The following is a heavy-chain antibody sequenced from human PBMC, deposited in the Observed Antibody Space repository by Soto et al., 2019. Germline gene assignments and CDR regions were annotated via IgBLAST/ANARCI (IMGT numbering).Heavy chain of an antibody. CDR2: ISYHGRDE. J-gene: IGHJ4*02. V-gene: IGHV3-30*18. CDR3: VKDHLMNTITTGGY. CDR1: GFSLSNYG. D-gene: IGHD3-22*01. Sequence: QVQLVESGGGVVQPGRSLRLSCAASGFSLSNYGMHWVRQAPGKGLEWVAVISYHGRDENYADSVKGRFTISRDSSKNTLYLHMSSLRPEETAVYYCVKDHLMNTITTGGYWGLGTLVSVSS.